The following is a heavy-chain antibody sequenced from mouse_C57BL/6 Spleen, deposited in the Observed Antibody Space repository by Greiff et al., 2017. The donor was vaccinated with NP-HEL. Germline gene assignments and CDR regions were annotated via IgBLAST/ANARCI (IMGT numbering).Heavy chain of an antibody. CDR1: GFTFSSYA. V-gene: IGHV5-9-1*02. CDR3: TREITTVVAGYWYFDV. D-gene: IGHD1-1*01. Sequence: EVHLVESGEGLVKPGGSLKLSCAASGFTFSSYAMSWVRQTPEKRLEWVAYISSGGDYIYYADTVKGRFTISRDNARNTLYLQMSSLKSEDTAMYYCTREITTVVAGYWYFDVWGTGTTVTVSS. CDR2: ISSGGDYI. J-gene: IGHJ1*03.